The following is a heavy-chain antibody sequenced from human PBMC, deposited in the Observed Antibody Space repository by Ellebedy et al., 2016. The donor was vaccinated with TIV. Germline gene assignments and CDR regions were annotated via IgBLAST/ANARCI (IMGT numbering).Heavy chain of an antibody. CDR1: GDSVSSASNY. V-gene: IGHV4-61*01. CDR3: ARQWGMVRGVITYYFDY. Sequence: MPSETLSLTCSVSGDSVSSASNYWTWLRQPPGRGLEWIGYVYNTGSTNYNPSLKRRVTISLDTSKNQFSLKLSSVTAADTAVYYCARQWGMVRGVITYYFDYWGQGTLVTVSS. J-gene: IGHJ4*02. D-gene: IGHD3-10*01. CDR2: VYNTGST.